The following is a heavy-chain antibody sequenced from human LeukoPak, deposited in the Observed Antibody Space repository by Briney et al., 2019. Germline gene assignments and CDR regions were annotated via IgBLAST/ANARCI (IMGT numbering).Heavy chain of an antibody. CDR2: INPSGGST. CDR1: GYTFTSYY. J-gene: IGHJ3*02. V-gene: IGHV1-46*03. D-gene: IGHD2-21*01. Sequence: ASVKVSCKAPGYTFTSYYMRWVRQAPGQGVEWMGIINPSGGSTSYAQKFQGGVTMTRDTSTSTVYMELSSLRSEDTAVYYCASFAYCGGDCYGEDAFDIWGQGTMVTVSS. CDR3: ASFAYCGGDCYGEDAFDI.